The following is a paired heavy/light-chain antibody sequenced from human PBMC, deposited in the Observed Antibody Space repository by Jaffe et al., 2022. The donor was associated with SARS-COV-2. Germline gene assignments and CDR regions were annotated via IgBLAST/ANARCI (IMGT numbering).Heavy chain of an antibody. CDR3: ARRPVGYGIDV. J-gene: IGHJ6*02. CDR2: IYSGST. V-gene: IGHV4-39*01. CDR1: GGSIASSSSFC. Sequence: QLQLQESGPGLVKPSETLSLTCTVSGGSIASSSSFCWGWIRQPPGKGLEWIGSIYSGSTYYNPSLKSRVTMSVDTSKSQFSLKLSSVTAADTAVYYCARRPVGYGIDVWGQGTTVTVSS.
Light chain of an antibody. CDR1: QSVSSW. CDR2: KAS. CDR3: QQHKSFSEGFT. V-gene: IGKV1-5*03. Sequence: DIQMTQSPSTLSASVGDRVTITCRASQSVSSWLAWYQQKPGKAPKVLIHKASSLESGVPSRFSGSGSGTEFTLTISSLQPDDFATYYCQQHKSFSEGFTFGPGTKVEIK. J-gene: IGKJ3*01.